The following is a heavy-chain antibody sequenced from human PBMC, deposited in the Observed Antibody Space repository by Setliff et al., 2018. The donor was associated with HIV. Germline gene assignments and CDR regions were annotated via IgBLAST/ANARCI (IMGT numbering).Heavy chain of an antibody. CDR2: IYTSGST. D-gene: IGHD2-21*02. J-gene: IGHJ4*02. Sequence: SETLSLTCTVSGGSISSGSYYWTWIRQPAGKGLEWIGQIYTSGSTNYNPSLKSRVIISVDTSKNQFSLKLSSVTAADTAVYSCARQGNIVVVTSFDYWGQGTLVTVSS. CDR3: ARQGNIVVVTSFDY. V-gene: IGHV4-61*09. CDR1: GGSISSGSYY.